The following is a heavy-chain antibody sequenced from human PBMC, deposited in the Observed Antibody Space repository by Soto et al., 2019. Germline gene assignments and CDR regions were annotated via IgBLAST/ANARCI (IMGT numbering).Heavy chain of an antibody. CDR3: ARGRYGDY. D-gene: IGHD1-1*01. V-gene: IGHV1-18*01. CDR1: GYTFTSYG. CDR2: ISAHNDNT. J-gene: IGHJ4*02. Sequence: QVNLVQSGAEVRKPGASVKVSCKGSGYTFTSYGIAWVRQAPGQGLEWMGWISAHNDNTNYAQKVXGXVXXTRDTSTSTAYMELRNLRSDDTAVYYCARGRYGDYWGQGALVTVSS.